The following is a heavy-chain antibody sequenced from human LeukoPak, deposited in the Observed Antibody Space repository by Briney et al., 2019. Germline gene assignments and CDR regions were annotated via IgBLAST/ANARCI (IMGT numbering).Heavy chain of an antibody. CDR3: ARQLMSPRAAGLYYFDY. J-gene: IGHJ4*02. V-gene: IGHV4-39*01. D-gene: IGHD6-13*01. Sequence: SETLSLTCTVSGGSISSSSYYWGWIRQPPGKGLEWIGSIYYSGSTYYNPSLKSRVTISVDTSKNHFSLEVSSVTAADTSVYYCARQLMSPRAAGLYYFDYWGQGTLVTVSS. CDR1: GGSISSSSYY. CDR2: IYYSGST.